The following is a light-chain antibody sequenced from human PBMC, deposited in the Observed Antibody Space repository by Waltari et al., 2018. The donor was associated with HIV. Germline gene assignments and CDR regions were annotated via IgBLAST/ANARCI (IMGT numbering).Light chain of an antibody. V-gene: IGKV1-5*03. CDR2: KAS. Sequence: DIPLTQSPSTVSASVGDRTTITCRASQTVYNWLAWYQQRPGTAPKLLTYKASTLESGVPPRFSGSGSGTEFTLTINGLQSDDFATYYCQQYYSYSTFGPGTKVDIK. J-gene: IGKJ3*01. CDR3: QQYYSYST. CDR1: QTVYNW.